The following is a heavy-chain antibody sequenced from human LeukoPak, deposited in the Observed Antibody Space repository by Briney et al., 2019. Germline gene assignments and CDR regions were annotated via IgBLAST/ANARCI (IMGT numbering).Heavy chain of an antibody. CDR1: GFVFSASY. J-gene: IGHJ5*01. V-gene: IGHV3-7*01. CDR2: IKPDGSEK. Sequence: GGSLRLSCAASGFVFSASYMSWVRKAPGKGLEWVATIKPDGSEKHHVDSVSGRFTISRDNTNDSLFLQMNSLRVDDTAVYYCVRGGTYWTVSWGQGTLVNVS. CDR3: VRGGTYWTVS.